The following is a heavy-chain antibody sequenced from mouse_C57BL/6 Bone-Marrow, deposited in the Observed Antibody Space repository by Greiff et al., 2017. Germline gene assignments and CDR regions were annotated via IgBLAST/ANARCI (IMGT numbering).Heavy chain of an antibody. CDR3: ARENYYGSSYWYFDV. CDR2: ILPGSGST. V-gene: IGHV1-9*01. Sequence: QVQLKQSGAELMKPGASVKLSCKATGYTFTGYWIEWVKQRPGHGLEWIGEILPGSGSTNYNEKFKGRATFTGDTSSNTAYLQLSSLTTEDSDIYCCARENYYGSSYWYFDVWGTGTTVTVSS. CDR1: GYTFTGYW. D-gene: IGHD1-1*01. J-gene: IGHJ1*03.